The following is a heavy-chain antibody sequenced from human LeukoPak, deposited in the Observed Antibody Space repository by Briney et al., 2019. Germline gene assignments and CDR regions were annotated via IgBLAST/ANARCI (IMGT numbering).Heavy chain of an antibody. V-gene: IGHV1-46*01. CDR3: ASGIQWTGNNY. CDR1: GYTFSSYY. Sequence: GASVKVSCKASGYTFSSYYMHWVRQAPGQGLEWMGIINPSGGSRSYAQKFQGRVTMTRDTSKNQFYLKLSYVTAADTAVYYCASGIQWTGNNYWGQGTLVTVSS. D-gene: IGHD3/OR15-3a*01. J-gene: IGHJ4*02. CDR2: INPSGGSR.